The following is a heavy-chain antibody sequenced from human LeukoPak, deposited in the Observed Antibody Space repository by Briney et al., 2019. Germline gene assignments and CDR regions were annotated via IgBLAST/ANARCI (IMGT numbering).Heavy chain of an antibody. CDR2: ISSSGGNI. Sequence: GGSLRLSCVVSGFDLSDYYMSWIRQAPGKGLEWISYISSSGGNIYFADSVKGRFTMSRDNARGSLYLQMNSLAADDTAIYYCARRRDYFDYWGQGTLVTVSS. V-gene: IGHV3-11*01. CDR1: GFDLSDYY. J-gene: IGHJ4*01. CDR3: ARRRDYFDY.